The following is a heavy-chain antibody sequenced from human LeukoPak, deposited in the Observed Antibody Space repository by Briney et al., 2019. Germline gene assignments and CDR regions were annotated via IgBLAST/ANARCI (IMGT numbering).Heavy chain of an antibody. V-gene: IGHV1-46*01. CDR3: ARDLFTLGGVIATKSLDY. J-gene: IGHJ4*02. CDR1: GYTFTSYY. CDR2: INPSGGST. Sequence: ASVKVSCKASGYTFTSYYMHWVRQAPGQGLEWMGIINPSGGSTSYAQKFQGRVTMTTDTSTSTAYMELRSLRSDDTAVYYCARDLFTLGGVIATKSLDYWGQGTLVTVSS. D-gene: IGHD3-16*02.